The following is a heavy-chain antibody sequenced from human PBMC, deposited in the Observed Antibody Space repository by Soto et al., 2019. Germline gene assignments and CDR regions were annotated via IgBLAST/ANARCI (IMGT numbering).Heavy chain of an antibody. CDR1: GGSISSGDYY. V-gene: IGHV4-30-4*01. J-gene: IGHJ5*02. CDR3: ARERPDGTRLDP. D-gene: IGHD2-2*01. CDR2: IYYSGNT. Sequence: QVQLQESGPGLVKPSQTLSLTCTVSGGSISSGDYYWSWIRQPTGKGLEWIGYIYYSGNTYYSPSLKSRVTISVDTSKKQFSLKLSSVTAADTAVYYCARERPDGTRLDPWGQGTLVTVSS.